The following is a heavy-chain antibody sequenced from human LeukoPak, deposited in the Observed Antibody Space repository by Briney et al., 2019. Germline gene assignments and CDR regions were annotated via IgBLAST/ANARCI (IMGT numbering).Heavy chain of an antibody. CDR1: GFTFSSNY. CDR3: ARDSRWELFEVQGFDP. Sequence: GGSLRLSCAASGFTFSSNYMSWVRQAPGKRLEWVSVIYSGGSTYYSDSVKGRFTISRDNSKNTLYLQMTSLRAEDTAVYYCARDSRWELFEVQGFDPWGQGTLVTVSS. J-gene: IGHJ5*02. V-gene: IGHV3-66*01. D-gene: IGHD1-26*01. CDR2: IYSGGST.